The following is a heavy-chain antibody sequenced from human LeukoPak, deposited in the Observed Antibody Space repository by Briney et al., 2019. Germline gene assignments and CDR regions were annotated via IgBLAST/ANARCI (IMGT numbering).Heavy chain of an antibody. CDR1: GFTFSSYA. Sequence: GGSLRLSCAASGFTFSSYAMHWVRQAPGKGLEWVAVISYDGSNKYYADSVKGRFTISRDNSKNTLYLQMNSLRAEDTAVYYCARVEMATISPTYYFDYRGQGTLVTVSS. CDR2: ISYDGSNK. J-gene: IGHJ4*02. D-gene: IGHD5-24*01. CDR3: ARVEMATISPTYYFDY. V-gene: IGHV3-30*01.